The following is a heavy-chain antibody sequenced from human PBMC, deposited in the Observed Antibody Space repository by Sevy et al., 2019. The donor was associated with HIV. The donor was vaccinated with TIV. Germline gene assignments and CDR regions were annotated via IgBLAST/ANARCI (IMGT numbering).Heavy chain of an antibody. CDR3: AKEVPVWFGEYYGMDV. CDR2: ISYDGSNK. CDR1: GFTFSGYG. Sequence: GGSLRLSCAASGFTFSGYGMHWVRQAPGKGLEWVAVISYDGSNKYYADSVKGRFTISRDNSKNTLYLQMNSLRAEDTAVYYCAKEVPVWFGEYYGMDVWGQGTTVTVSS. J-gene: IGHJ6*02. V-gene: IGHV3-30*18. D-gene: IGHD3-10*01.